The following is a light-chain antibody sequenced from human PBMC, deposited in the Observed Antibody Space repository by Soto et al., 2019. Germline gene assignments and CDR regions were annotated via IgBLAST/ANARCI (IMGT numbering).Light chain of an antibody. J-gene: IGLJ2*01. Sequence: QSALTQPASVSGSPGQSITISCTGTSSDVGGYNYVSWYQQHPGKAPKLMICEVSNRPSGVSNRFSGSKSGNTASLTISGLQAEDEAAYYCSSYTSSRTLVFGGGTKVTVL. CDR2: EVS. V-gene: IGLV2-14*01. CDR3: SSYTSSRTLV. CDR1: SSDVGGYNY.